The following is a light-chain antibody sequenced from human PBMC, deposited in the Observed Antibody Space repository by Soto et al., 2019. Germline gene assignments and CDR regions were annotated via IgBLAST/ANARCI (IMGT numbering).Light chain of an antibody. CDR3: SSYASSSPVI. V-gene: IGLV2-14*01. Sequence: QSALTQPASVSGSPGQSITISCTGTSSDVGGYNYVSWYQHHPGKAPKLMISEVSNRPSGVSNRFSGSKSGNTASLTISWLQAEDEADYYCSSYASSSPVIFGGGTKVTVL. CDR1: SSDVGGYNY. CDR2: EVS. J-gene: IGLJ2*01.